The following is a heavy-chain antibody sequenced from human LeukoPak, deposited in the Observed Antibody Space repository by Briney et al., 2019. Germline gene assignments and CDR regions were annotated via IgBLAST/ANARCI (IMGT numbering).Heavy chain of an antibody. V-gene: IGHV3-7*01. J-gene: IGHJ4*02. CDR3: ARDMGWQQFDQ. CDR1: GFTVSSNY. Sequence: GGSLRLSCAASGFTVSSNYMSWVRQAPGKGLERVANIKTDGTETYYMESVRGRFTISRDNARNSLYLQMNSLTVEDTAVYYCARDMGWQQFDQWGQGTLVTVSS. CDR2: IKTDGTET. D-gene: IGHD5-24*01.